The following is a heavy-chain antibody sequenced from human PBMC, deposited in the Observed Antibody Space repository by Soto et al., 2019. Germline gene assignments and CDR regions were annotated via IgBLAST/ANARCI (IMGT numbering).Heavy chain of an antibody. CDR3: ARAEAYSIYPAR. Sequence: QMQLQQWGAGLLKPSESLSLTCGVYGGSLSGYYWTWIRQPPGKGLEWIGEINPSGGTKSNPSLKSRVSISVDTSKNHFSLKLSSVTAADTAVYYCARAEAYSIYPARWGEGTLVTVSS. J-gene: IGHJ4*02. CDR2: INPSGGT. CDR1: GGSLSGYY. V-gene: IGHV4-34*01. D-gene: IGHD4-4*01.